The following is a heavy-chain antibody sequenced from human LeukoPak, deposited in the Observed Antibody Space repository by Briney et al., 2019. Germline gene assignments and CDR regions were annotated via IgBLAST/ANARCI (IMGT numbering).Heavy chain of an antibody. CDR1: GGSIRSDNHY. Sequence: NPSETLSLTCSVSGGSIRSDNHYWAWIRQPPGMGLEWIGSMSYSGNTYHNPSLKSRLTISVDTSKNQFSLKLSSVTAADTAVYYCARHGVCISPTCHSYFGCWGQGILVTVSS. CDR2: MSYSGNT. V-gene: IGHV4-39*01. D-gene: IGHD2-2*01. J-gene: IGHJ4*02. CDR3: ARHGVCISPTCHSYFGC.